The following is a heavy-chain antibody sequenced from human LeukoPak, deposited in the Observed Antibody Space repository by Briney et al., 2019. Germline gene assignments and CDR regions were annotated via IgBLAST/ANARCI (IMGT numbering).Heavy chain of an antibody. CDR3: ARSSEGRYYYDSSGYSYFYYYMDV. Sequence: SETLSLTCTVSGGSISSYYWSWIRQPPGKGLEWIGYIYYSGSTSYNPSLKSRVTISVDTSKNQFSLKLNSVTAADTAVYYRARSSEGRYYYDSSGYSYFYYYMDVWGKGTTVTISS. J-gene: IGHJ6*03. CDR2: IYYSGST. CDR1: GGSISSYY. D-gene: IGHD3-22*01. V-gene: IGHV4-59*01.